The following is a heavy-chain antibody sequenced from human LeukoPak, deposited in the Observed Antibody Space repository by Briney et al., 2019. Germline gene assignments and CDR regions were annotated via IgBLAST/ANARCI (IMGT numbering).Heavy chain of an antibody. J-gene: IGHJ4*02. V-gene: IGHV1-46*01. CDR1: GHTFSTYY. Sequence: ASVNLSCNPAGHTFSTYYMHSVRRSPGQGRGGWGVINPSGGSASDSHKVQGRVTMTRDTSTSTVYMELSSLRSEDTAVYYCARDPGSRGYSGSLNTRLAACSFDYWGQGTLVTVSS. CDR3: ARDPGSRGYSGSLNTRLAACSFDY. D-gene: IGHD1-26*01. CDR2: INPSGGSA.